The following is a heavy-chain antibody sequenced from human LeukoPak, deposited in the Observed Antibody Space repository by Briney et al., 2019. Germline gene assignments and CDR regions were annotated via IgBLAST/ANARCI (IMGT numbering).Heavy chain of an antibody. Sequence: SETLSLTCAVYGGSFRGYYWRIRQPPGKGLEWTGEINHSGSTNYNPSLKSRVTISVDTSKNQFSLKLSSVTAADTAVYYCARDLYSSRTNDAFVIWGQGTMVTVSS. J-gene: IGHJ3*02. CDR2: INHSGST. CDR3: ARDLYSSRTNDAFVI. D-gene: IGHD6-13*01. CDR1: GGSFRGYY. V-gene: IGHV4-34*01.